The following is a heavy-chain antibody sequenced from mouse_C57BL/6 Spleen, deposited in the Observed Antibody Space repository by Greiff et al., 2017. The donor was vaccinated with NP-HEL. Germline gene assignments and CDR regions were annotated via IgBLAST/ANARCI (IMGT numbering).Heavy chain of an antibody. D-gene: IGHD2-4*01. CDR2: ISSGGSYT. Sequence: DVKLVESGGDLVKPGGSLKLSCAASGFTFSSYGMSWVRQTPDKRLEWVATISSGGSYTYYPDSVKGRFTISRDNAKNTLYLQMSSLKSEDTAMYYCARRYDYVYFDYWGQGTTLTVSS. J-gene: IGHJ2*01. CDR1: GFTFSSYG. CDR3: ARRYDYVYFDY. V-gene: IGHV5-6*02.